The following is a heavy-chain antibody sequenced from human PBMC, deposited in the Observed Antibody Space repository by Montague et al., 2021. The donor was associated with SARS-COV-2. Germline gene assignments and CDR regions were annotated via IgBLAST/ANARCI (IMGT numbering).Heavy chain of an antibody. CDR2: ISYDGSNI. CDR3: ARDGCSTVVVVSATPGFDY. D-gene: IGHD2-15*01. Sequence: SLRLSCAASGFTFSNYAMHWVRQAPGKGLEWVAVISYDGSNIYYADSVKGRFTISRDNSKNTLYLQMNSLRAEDTAVYYCARDGCSTVVVVSATPGFDYWGQGTLVTVSS. J-gene: IGHJ4*02. V-gene: IGHV3-30-3*01. CDR1: GFTFSNYA.